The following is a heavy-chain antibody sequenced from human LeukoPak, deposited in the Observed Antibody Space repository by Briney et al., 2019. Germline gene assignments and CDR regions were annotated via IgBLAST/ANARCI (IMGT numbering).Heavy chain of an antibody. CDR1: GYTFTSYG. V-gene: IGHV1-18*01. J-gene: IGHJ5*02. D-gene: IGHD5-12*01. CDR2: IGAYNGNT. Sequence: ASVNVSCKASGYTFTSYGISWVRQAPGQGLEWMGWIGAYNGNTNYAQKLQGRVTMTTDTSTSTAYMELRSLRSDDTAVYYCARDRYDGMVWFDPWGQGTLVTVSS. CDR3: ARDRYDGMVWFDP.